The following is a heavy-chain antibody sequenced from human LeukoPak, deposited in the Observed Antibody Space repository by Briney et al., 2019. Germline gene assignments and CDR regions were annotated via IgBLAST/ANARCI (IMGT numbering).Heavy chain of an antibody. D-gene: IGHD6-13*01. CDR1: GFTFDDYA. J-gene: IGHJ4*02. CDR3: AKENSSSWSLDY. V-gene: IGHV3-9*01. CDR2: ISWNSGSI. Sequence: PGGSLRLSCAASGFTFDDYAMHWVRQAPGKGLEWVSGISWNSGSIGYADSVKGRFTISRDNAKNSLYLQMNSLRAEDTALYYCAKENSSSWSLDYWGQGTLVTVSS.